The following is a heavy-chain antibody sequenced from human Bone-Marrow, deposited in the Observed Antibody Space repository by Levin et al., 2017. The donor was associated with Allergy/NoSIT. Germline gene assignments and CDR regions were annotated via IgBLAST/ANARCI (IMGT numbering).Heavy chain of an antibody. CDR3: ARDRSVGQDLVYYLDS. J-gene: IGHJ4*02. CDR1: GFTFSKNA. V-gene: IGHV3-48*02. Sequence: GGSLRLSCAASGFTFSKNAMNWVRQAPGRGLEWVSYISGSSSNIHYGDSVKGRFTISRDNAMNSVYLQMNNLRDEDTAVYYCARDRSVGQDLVYYLDSWGQGTLVTVSS. CDR2: ISGSSSNI. D-gene: IGHD6-13*01.